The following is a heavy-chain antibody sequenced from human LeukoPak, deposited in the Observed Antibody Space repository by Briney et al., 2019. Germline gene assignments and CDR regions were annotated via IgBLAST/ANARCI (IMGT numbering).Heavy chain of an antibody. CDR1: GGSINSNSYY. V-gene: IGHV4-39*01. J-gene: IGHJ4*02. D-gene: IGHD3-22*01. CDR2: IYYSGST. Sequence: SETLSLTCTVSGGSINSNSYYWGWIRQPPGKGLEWIGSIYYSGSTYYNPPLKSRVTISADTSKNQFSLRLNSATAADTAVYYCARHVVVMIVGPVAPGSVDYWGQGTLVTVSS. CDR3: ARHVVVMIVGPVAPGSVDY.